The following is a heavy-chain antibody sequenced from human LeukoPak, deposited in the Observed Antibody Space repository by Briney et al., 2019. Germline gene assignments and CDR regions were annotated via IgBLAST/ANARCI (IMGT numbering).Heavy chain of an antibody. CDR2: IYTSGST. J-gene: IGHJ3*02. CDR3: ARHPRGWDAFDI. V-gene: IGHV4-61*02. D-gene: IGHD6-19*01. CDR1: GGSISSGSYY. Sequence: SQTLSLTXTVSGGSISSGSYYWSGIRQPAGKGLEWIGRIYTSGSTNYNPSLKSRVTISVDTSKNQFSLKLSSVTAADTAVYSCARHPRGWDAFDIWGQGTMVTVSS.